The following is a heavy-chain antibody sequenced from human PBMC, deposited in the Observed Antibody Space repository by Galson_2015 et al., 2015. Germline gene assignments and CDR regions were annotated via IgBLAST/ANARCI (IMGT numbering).Heavy chain of an antibody. CDR2: ISYDGSNK. CDR3: ASSSGGNWFDLSGPDP. J-gene: IGHJ5*02. V-gene: IGHV3-30*03. D-gene: IGHD1-20*01. CDR1: GFTFSSYG. Sequence: SLRLSCAASGFTFSSYGMHWVRQAPGKGLEWVAVISYDGSNKYYADSVKGRFTISRDNSKNTLYLQMNSLRAEDTAVYYCASSSGGNWFDLSGPDPWGQGTLVTVSS.